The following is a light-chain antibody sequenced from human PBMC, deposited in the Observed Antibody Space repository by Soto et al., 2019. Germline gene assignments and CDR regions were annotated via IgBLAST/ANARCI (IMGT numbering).Light chain of an antibody. V-gene: IGLV2-11*01. CDR3: CSYAGTDTVVL. J-gene: IGLJ2*01. CDR2: DVY. CDR1: SSDVGEYDS. Sequence: QSALTQPRSVSGSPGQSVTITCTGTSSDVGEYDSVSWYQQHPGKAPKLLIYDVYKRPSGVPPRFSGSRSGNTASLTISGLQAEDEADYSCCSYAGTDTVVLFGGGTKLTVL.